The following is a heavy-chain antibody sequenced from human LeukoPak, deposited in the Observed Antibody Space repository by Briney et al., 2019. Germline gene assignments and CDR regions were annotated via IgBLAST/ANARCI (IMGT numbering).Heavy chain of an antibody. D-gene: IGHD6-19*01. CDR1: GFTFSSYG. CDR2: IRYDGSNK. CDR3: AKDVSSGWYGMDV. V-gene: IGHV3-30*02. J-gene: IGHJ6*02. Sequence: GGSLRLSCAASGFTFSSYGMHWVRQAPGKGLEWVAFIRYDGSNKYYADSVKGRFTISRDNAKNSLYLQMNSLRAEDTALYYCAKDVSSGWYGMDVWGQGTTVTVSS.